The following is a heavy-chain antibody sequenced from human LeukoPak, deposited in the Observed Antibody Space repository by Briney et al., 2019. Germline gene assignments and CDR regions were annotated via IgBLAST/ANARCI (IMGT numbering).Heavy chain of an antibody. Sequence: PSETRSLTCSVAGGAIISYYWSWIRQPAGKGPEWIGRIYPTGNTDYNPSLKTRVTMSTDLSKKQFSLRLRSVTAADTAVYYCARLKFYDSTGYSPGYYMDVWGKGTAVTVPS. CDR2: IYPTGNT. J-gene: IGHJ6*03. CDR3: ARLKFYDSTGYSPGYYMDV. V-gene: IGHV4-4*07. CDR1: GGAIISYY. D-gene: IGHD3-22*01.